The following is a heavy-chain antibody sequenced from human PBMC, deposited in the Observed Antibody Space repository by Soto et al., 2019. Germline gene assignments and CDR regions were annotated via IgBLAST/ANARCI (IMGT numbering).Heavy chain of an antibody. CDR3: AREGDIVVVPAATMTYYFDY. CDR1: GGSFSGYY. V-gene: IGHV4-34*01. CDR2: INHSGST. J-gene: IGHJ4*02. D-gene: IGHD2-2*01. Sequence: QVQLQQWGAGLLKPSETLSLTCAVYGGSFSGYYWSWIRQPPGKGLEWIGEINHSGSTNYNPSLKSRVTISVDTSKTQFSLKLSSVTAADTAVYYCAREGDIVVVPAATMTYYFDYWGQGTLVTVSS.